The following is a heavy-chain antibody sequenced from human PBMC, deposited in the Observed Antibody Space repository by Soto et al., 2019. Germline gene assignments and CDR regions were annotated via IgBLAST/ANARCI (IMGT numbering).Heavy chain of an antibody. Sequence: GASVKVSCKASGGTFSSYAISWVRQAPGQGLEWMGGIIPIFGTANYAQKFQGRVTITADESTSTAYMELSSLRSEDTAVYYCARDDNTVTIYDAFDIWGQGTMVTVSS. CDR3: ARDDNTVTIYDAFDI. CDR2: IIPIFGTA. CDR1: GGTFSSYA. D-gene: IGHD4-17*01. J-gene: IGHJ3*02. V-gene: IGHV1-69*13.